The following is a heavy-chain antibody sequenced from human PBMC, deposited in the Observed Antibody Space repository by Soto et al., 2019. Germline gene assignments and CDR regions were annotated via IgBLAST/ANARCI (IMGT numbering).Heavy chain of an antibody. Sequence: APVKVSCKASGYTFTRYDFNWVRQATGQGLEWMGWMNPNSGNTGYAQKFQGRVTMTRNTSISTAYMELSSLRSEDTAVYYCARGWMGGFYFDYWGQGALVTVSS. V-gene: IGHV1-8*02. J-gene: IGHJ4*02. CDR3: ARGWMGGFYFDY. CDR2: MNPNSGNT. D-gene: IGHD3-16*01. CDR1: GYTFTRYD.